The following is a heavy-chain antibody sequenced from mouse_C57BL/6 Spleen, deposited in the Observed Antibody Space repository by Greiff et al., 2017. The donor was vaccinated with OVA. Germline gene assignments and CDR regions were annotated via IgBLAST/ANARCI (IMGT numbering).Heavy chain of an antibody. Sequence: EVQLQQSGPELVKPGASVKIPCKASGYTFTDYNMDWVKQSHGKSLEWIGDINPNNGGTNYNQKFKGKATLTVAKSYSKAYMELLSLTSEDTAVYYCARSEYYGSSYEDWYFDVWGTGTTVTVSS. CDR1: GYTFTDYN. D-gene: IGHD1-1*01. CDR2: INPNNGGT. CDR3: ARSEYYGSSYEDWYFDV. J-gene: IGHJ1*03. V-gene: IGHV1-18*01.